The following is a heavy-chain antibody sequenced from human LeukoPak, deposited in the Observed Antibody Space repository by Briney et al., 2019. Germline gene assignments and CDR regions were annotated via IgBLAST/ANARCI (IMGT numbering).Heavy chain of an antibody. CDR3: ARGMGTTLHYYYGMDV. CDR2: IIPIFGTA. J-gene: IGHJ6*02. V-gene: IGHV1-69*01. D-gene: IGHD1-26*01. Sequence: SVKVSCKASGRTFISYAISWVRQAPGQGLEWMGGIIPIFGTANYAQKFQGRVTITADESTSTAYMELSSLRSKDTAVYYCARGMGTTLHYYYGMDVWGQGTTVTVSS. CDR1: GRTFISYA.